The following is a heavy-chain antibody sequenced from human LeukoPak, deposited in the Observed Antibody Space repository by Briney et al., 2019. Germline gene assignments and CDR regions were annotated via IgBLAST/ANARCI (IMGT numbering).Heavy chain of an antibody. CDR1: GGSISSSSYY. J-gene: IGHJ4*02. CDR2: IYYSGST. D-gene: IGHD3-3*01. CDR3: ARDRQNKDFWSGGDY. V-gene: IGHV4-39*02. Sequence: SETLSLTCTVSGGSISSSSYYWGWIRQPPGKGLEWIGSIYYSGSTYYNPSLKSRVTISVDTSKNQFSLKLSSVTAADTAVYYCARDRQNKDFWSGGDYWGQGTLVTVSS.